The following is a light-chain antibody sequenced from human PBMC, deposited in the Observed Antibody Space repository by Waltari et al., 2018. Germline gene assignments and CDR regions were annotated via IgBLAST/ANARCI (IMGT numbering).Light chain of an antibody. Sequence: LTQSPATLSLSPGERAPLSCRASQSVSSYLAWYQQKPGQAPRLLIYGASSRATGIPDRFSGSGSGTEFTLTISSLEPEDFAVYYCQKYSSSPWTFGQGTKVEIK. J-gene: IGKJ1*01. CDR2: GAS. V-gene: IGKV3-20*01. CDR3: QKYSSSPWT. CDR1: QSVSSY.